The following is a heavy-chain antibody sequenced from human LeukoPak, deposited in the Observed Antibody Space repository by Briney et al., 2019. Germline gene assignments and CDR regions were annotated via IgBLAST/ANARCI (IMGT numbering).Heavy chain of an antibody. D-gene: IGHD2-2*01. V-gene: IGHV3-23*01. Sequence: GGSLRLSCAASGFTFSAYGMSWVRQAPGKGPEWISAVAGNGGTTYSSDSVKGRFTISRDNSKNTLYLQMNSLRAEDTAVYYCAKGVVPAAPPNTNWFDPWGQGTLVTVSS. J-gene: IGHJ5*02. CDR3: AKGVVPAAPPNTNWFDP. CDR1: GFTFSAYG. CDR2: VAGNGGTT.